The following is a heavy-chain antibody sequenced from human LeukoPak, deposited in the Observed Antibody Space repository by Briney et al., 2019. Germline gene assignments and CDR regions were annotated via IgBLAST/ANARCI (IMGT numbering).Heavy chain of an antibody. D-gene: IGHD2-2*01. CDR1: DGSISSYY. V-gene: IGHV4-59*01. CDR2: IYYSGST. CDR3: ARHLGYCSSTSCYPWFDP. Sequence: SETLSLTCTVSDGSISSYYWSWIRQPPGKGLEWIGYIYYSGSTNYNPSLKSRVTISVDTSKNQFSLKLSSVTAADTAVYYCARHLGYCSSTSCYPWFDPWGQGTLVTVSS. J-gene: IGHJ5*02.